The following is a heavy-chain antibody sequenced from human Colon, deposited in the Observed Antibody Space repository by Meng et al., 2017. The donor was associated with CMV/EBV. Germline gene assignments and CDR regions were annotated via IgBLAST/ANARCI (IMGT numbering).Heavy chain of an antibody. V-gene: IGHV1-2*02. CDR3: ATVSGGDFDY. CDR1: GYTFTGYF. Sequence: QVQLVQSWAEVKKPGASVKVSCKASGYTFTGYFMYWVRQAPGQGLEWMGSINPNSGGTNYAQKFQGRVTMTRDTSINTAYMELSRLRSDDTAVYYCATVSGGDFDYWGQGTLVTVSS. D-gene: IGHD1-26*01. CDR2: INPNSGGT. J-gene: IGHJ4*02.